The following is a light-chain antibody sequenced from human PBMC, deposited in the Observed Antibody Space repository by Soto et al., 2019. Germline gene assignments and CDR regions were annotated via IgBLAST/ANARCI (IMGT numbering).Light chain of an antibody. CDR3: QQYNNWPLT. CDR2: GAS. Sequence: EIVLTQSPGTLSLSPGERAALSCRASQTVSSSFLAWYQQKPGQAPRLFIYGASARATGIPARFSGSGSGTDFTLTISSLQSEEFAVYHCQQYNNWPLTFGGGTKVDIK. V-gene: IGKV3-15*01. J-gene: IGKJ4*01. CDR1: QTVSSS.